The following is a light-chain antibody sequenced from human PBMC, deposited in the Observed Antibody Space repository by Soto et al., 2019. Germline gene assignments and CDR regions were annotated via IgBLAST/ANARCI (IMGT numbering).Light chain of an antibody. J-gene: IGKJ1*01. Sequence: DSQMTQSPSTLSGSVGDRVTITCRASQTISSWLAWYQQKPGKAPKLLIYKSSTLKSVVPSRFSGSGSGTEVTLTISSLQPDDFATYYCQHYNSYTEAFGQGTKVELK. V-gene: IGKV1-5*03. CDR2: KSS. CDR1: QTISSW. CDR3: QHYNSYTEA.